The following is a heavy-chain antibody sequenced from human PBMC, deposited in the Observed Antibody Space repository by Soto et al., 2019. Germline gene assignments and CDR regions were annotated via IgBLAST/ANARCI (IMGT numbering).Heavy chain of an antibody. D-gene: IGHD6-6*01. CDR2: ISSSSSYI. CDR3: ARDGSSSGVFDY. V-gene: IGHV3-21*01. CDR1: GFTFSSYS. Sequence: EVQLVESGGGLVKPGGSLRLSCAASGFTFSSYSMNWVRQAPGKGLEWVSSISSSSSYIYYADSVKGRFTISRDNAKNSLYLQMNSLRAEDTAVYCCARDGSSSGVFDYWGQGTLVTVSS. J-gene: IGHJ4*02.